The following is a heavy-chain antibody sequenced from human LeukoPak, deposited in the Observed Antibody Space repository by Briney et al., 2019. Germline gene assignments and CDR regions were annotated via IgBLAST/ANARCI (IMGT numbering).Heavy chain of an antibody. CDR3: AKHLHYYDGSGYSSWFDP. D-gene: IGHD3-22*01. J-gene: IGHJ5*02. CDR1: GFTFSSYA. Sequence: GGSLRLSCAASGFTFSSYAMSWVRQAPGKGLEWVSAISGSGGSTYYADSVKGRFTISRDNSKNTLYLQMNSLRAEDTAVYYCAKHLHYYDGSGYSSWFDPWGQGTLVTVSS. CDR2: ISGSGGST. V-gene: IGHV3-23*01.